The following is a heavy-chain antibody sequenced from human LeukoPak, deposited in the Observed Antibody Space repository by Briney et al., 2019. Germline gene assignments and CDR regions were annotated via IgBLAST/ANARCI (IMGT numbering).Heavy chain of an antibody. CDR2: IKQDGSEK. V-gene: IGHV3-7*01. CDR1: GFTFSSYW. J-gene: IGHJ4*02. CDR3: TRAMYTSSSLFDY. Sequence: GGSLRLSCAASGFTFSSYWMSWVRQAPGKGLEWGANIKQDGSEKDYVDSVKGRFTISRDNGKNSLYLQMNSLRAEDTAVYYCTRAMYTSSSLFDYWGQGTPVTVSS. D-gene: IGHD6-6*01.